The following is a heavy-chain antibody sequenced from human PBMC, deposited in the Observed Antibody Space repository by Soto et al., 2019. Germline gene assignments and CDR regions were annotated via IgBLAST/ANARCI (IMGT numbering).Heavy chain of an antibody. Sequence: GGSLRLSCSASGFTFSASYMSWVRQAPGKGLEWISYISGTSSYTTYADSVKGRFTISRDDAEKSLYLQMNGLRAEDTALYYCAREPEGIAAALDYWGRGTLVTVSS. CDR3: AREPEGIAAALDY. CDR1: GFTFSASY. CDR2: ISGTSSYT. J-gene: IGHJ4*02. D-gene: IGHD6-13*01. V-gene: IGHV3-11*06.